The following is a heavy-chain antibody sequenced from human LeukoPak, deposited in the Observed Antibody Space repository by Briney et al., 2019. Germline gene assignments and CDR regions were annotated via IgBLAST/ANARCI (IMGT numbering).Heavy chain of an antibody. Sequence: GGSLRLSCTASGFTFSSYGMNWVRQAPGKGLEWVSYISGSSRSINYADSVKGRFTISRDNAKNSLYLQMNSLRAEDTAVYYCARDLTVAGTYWGQGTLVTVSS. CDR1: GFTFSSYG. D-gene: IGHD6-19*01. CDR3: ARDLTVAGTY. CDR2: ISGSSRSI. J-gene: IGHJ4*02. V-gene: IGHV3-48*01.